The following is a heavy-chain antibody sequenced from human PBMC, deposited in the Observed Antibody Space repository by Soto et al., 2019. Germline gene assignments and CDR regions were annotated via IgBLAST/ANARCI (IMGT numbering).Heavy chain of an antibody. CDR1: GGSISSGGYY. D-gene: IGHD2-2*01. Sequence: QVQLQESGPGLVKPSQTLSLTCTVSGGSISSGGYYWSWIRQHPGKGLEWIGYIYYSGSTYYNPSPKSRVTISVDTSKNQFSLKLSSVTAADTAVYYCAXGRSSTSPYPIGYWGQGTLVTVSS. J-gene: IGHJ4*02. CDR3: AXGRSSTSPYPIGY. CDR2: IYYSGST. V-gene: IGHV4-31*03.